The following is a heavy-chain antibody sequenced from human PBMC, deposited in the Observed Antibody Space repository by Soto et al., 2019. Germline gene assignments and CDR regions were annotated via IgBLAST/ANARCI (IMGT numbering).Heavy chain of an antibody. Sequence: QVQLQESGPGLMKPSQTLSLTCTVSGDSISSGDYYWNWIRQDPGKGLEWIGSIHYRGNTYYNPSLESRITISVDTSKNQFSLNLSSVTAADTAVYYCAREGGSYDSGGYLIRGAFDIWGQGTMVTVSS. V-gene: IGHV4-31*03. CDR2: IHYRGNT. D-gene: IGHD3-22*01. CDR1: GDSISSGDYY. J-gene: IGHJ3*02. CDR3: AREGGSYDSGGYLIRGAFDI.